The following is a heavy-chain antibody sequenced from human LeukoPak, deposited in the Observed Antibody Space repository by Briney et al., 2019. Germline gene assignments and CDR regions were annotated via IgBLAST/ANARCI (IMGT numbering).Heavy chain of an antibody. CDR1: GGSISGYF. CDR2: IHDSGST. Sequence: PSETLSLTCTVSGGSISGYFWSWIRQPPGKGLEWIGYIHDSGSTDYNPSLKSRVTISVDTSKNQFSLKLTSVTAADTAVYYCARVMYYYDSSGYYYYYYYMDVWGKGTTVTVSS. V-gene: IGHV4-59*01. D-gene: IGHD3-22*01. CDR3: ARVMYYYDSSGYYYYYYYMDV. J-gene: IGHJ6*03.